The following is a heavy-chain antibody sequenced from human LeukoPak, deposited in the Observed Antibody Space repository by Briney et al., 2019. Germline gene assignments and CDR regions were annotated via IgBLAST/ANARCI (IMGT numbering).Heavy chain of an antibody. CDR3: ARGGVRGVIRYYFDY. CDR1: GGSMSAYC. Sequence: PSETLSLTCTVSGGSMSAYCWSWMRQPPGKGLEWIGYIYYSGSTSYNPSLKSRVTISVDTSQNQFSLKLSSVTAADTAVYYCARGGVRGVIRYYFDYWGQGTLVTVSS. V-gene: IGHV4-59*01. CDR2: IYYSGST. D-gene: IGHD3-10*01. J-gene: IGHJ4*02.